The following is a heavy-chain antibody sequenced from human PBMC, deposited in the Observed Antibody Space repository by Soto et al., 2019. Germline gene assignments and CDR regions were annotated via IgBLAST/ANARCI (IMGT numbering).Heavy chain of an antibody. CDR3: ARAHGSSWYNCFDT. V-gene: IGHV1-69*01. D-gene: IGHD6-13*01. CDR1: GGTFSSYG. Sequence: QVLLVQSGPEVKKPGSSVKVSCRASGGTFSSYGISWVRQAPGQGLEWMGGIIPLFGTTNYAHKFRGRVTVTADEATSTISMELTSLRFEDMAIDDCARAHGSSWYNCFDTWCQGTLFTVAS. J-gene: IGHJ5*02. CDR2: IIPLFGTT.